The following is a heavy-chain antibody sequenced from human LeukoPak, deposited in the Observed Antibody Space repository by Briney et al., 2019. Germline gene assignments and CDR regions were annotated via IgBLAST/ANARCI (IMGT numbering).Heavy chain of an antibody. D-gene: IGHD3-16*02. V-gene: IGHV1-18*01. Sequence: GASVKVSCKASGYTFTSYGISWVRQAPGQGLEWMGWISAYNGNTNYAQKLQGRVTMTTDTSTSTAYMELRSLRSDDTAVYYCGVGSEWGVIHSDYYYYGMDVWGQGTTVTVSS. CDR1: GYTFTSYG. CDR2: ISAYNGNT. CDR3: GVGSEWGVIHSDYYYYGMDV. J-gene: IGHJ6*02.